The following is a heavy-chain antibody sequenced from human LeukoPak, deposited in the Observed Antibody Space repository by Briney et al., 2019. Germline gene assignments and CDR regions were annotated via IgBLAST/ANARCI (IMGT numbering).Heavy chain of an antibody. D-gene: IGHD3-10*01. CDR1: GFTFSSYS. CDR2: ISSSSSYI. Sequence: PGGSLRLSCAASGFTFSSYSMNWVRQAPGKGLEWVSSISSSSSYIYYADSVKGRFTISRDNAKNSLYLQMNSLRAEDTAVYYCARDSVRGVIMVAYWGQGTLVTVSS. CDR3: ARDSVRGVIMVAY. V-gene: IGHV3-21*01. J-gene: IGHJ4*02.